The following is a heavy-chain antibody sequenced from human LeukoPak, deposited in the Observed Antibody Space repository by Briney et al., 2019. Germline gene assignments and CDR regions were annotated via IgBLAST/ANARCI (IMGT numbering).Heavy chain of an antibody. CDR1: GFTFSIYS. D-gene: IGHD3-22*01. CDR3: ARVDSSGYFAFDI. CDR2: ISSSSSYI. Sequence: GGSLRLSCAASGFTFSIYSMNWVRQAPGKGLEWVSSISSSSSYIYYADSVKGRFTISRDNAKNSLYLQMNSLRAEDTAVYYCARVDSSGYFAFDIWGQGTMVTVSS. V-gene: IGHV3-21*01. J-gene: IGHJ3*02.